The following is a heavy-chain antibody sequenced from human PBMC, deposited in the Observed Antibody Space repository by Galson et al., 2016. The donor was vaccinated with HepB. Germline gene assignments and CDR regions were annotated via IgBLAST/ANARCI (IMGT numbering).Heavy chain of an antibody. D-gene: IGHD1-26*01. J-gene: IGHJ6*02. CDR1: GFTFSNYD. CDR2: YVVAGNT. V-gene: IGHV3-13*01. Sequence: SLRLSCAASGFTFSNYDMHWVRQSMGKGLEWVSGYVVAGNTYYADSVKGRFTISREDGENSLCLQMNSLRAGDTAVYHCARGLRAGYYWSFDVWGQGTTVTVSS. CDR3: ARGLRAGYYWSFDV.